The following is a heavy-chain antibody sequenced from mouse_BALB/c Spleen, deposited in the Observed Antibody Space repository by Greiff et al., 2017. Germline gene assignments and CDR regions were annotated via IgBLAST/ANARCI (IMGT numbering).Heavy chain of an antibody. Sequence: DVKLVESGGGLVKPGGSLKLSCAASGFAFSSYDMSWVRQTPEKRLEWVAYISSGGGSTYYPDTVKGRFTISRDNAKNTLYLQMSSLKSEDTAMYYCARHRGDGSYAMDYWGQGTSVTVSS. D-gene: IGHD2-3*01. CDR3: ARHRGDGSYAMDY. V-gene: IGHV5-12-1*01. CDR2: ISSGGGST. CDR1: GFAFSSYD. J-gene: IGHJ4*01.